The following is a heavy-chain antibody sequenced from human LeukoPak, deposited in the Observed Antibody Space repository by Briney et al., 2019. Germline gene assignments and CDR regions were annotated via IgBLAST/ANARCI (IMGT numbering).Heavy chain of an antibody. J-gene: IGHJ3*02. CDR1: GGSISSGGYY. Sequence: SETLSLTCTVSGGSISSGGYYWSWIRQHPGKGLEWIGYIYYSGSTYYNTSLKSRVTISVDTSKNQFSLKLSSVTAADTAVYYCARDGGSITGTTDDAFDIWGQGTMATVSS. D-gene: IGHD1-7*01. CDR2: IYYSGST. CDR3: ARDGGSITGTTDDAFDI. V-gene: IGHV4-31*03.